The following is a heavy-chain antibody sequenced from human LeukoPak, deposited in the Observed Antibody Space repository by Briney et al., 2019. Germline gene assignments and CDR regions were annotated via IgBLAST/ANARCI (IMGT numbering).Heavy chain of an antibody. J-gene: IGHJ4*02. CDR2: ISGSGDNT. Sequence: GGSLRLSCAASGFTFSSYAMSWVRQAPGKGLEWVSGISGSGDNTYYADSVKGRFTIPRDNSKNTLYVQVNSLGTEDTAAYYCAKGSYYDSSGSFYFDYWGQGTLVTVSS. CDR1: GFTFSSYA. CDR3: AKGSYYDSSGSFYFDY. D-gene: IGHD3-22*01. V-gene: IGHV3-23*01.